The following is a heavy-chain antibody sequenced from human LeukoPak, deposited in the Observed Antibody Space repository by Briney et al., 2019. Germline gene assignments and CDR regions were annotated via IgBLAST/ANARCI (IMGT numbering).Heavy chain of an antibody. J-gene: IGHJ4*02. V-gene: IGHV4-59*01. CDR1: GASITSYY. Sequence: PSETLTPTCTVSGASITSYYWSWIRKPPGKGLEWIGYIYNSGTTNYNPSLKSRVTISIGTAKNQFFLKLNSVTAADTAVYYCATSTVWGTWHNGGQGTLVTVSS. CDR2: IYNSGTT. CDR3: ATSTVWGTWHN. D-gene: IGHD3-16*01.